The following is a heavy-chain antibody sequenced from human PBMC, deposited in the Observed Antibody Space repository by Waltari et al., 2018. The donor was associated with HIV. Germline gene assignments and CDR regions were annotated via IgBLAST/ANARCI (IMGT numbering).Heavy chain of an antibody. Sequence: QVQLVQSGAEVKKPGSSVKVSCKASGGTFTRYSMSWVRQAPGQGLEWMGGIIPMFGTANYAQKFQGRVTLTADESTSVVYMELSSLRSEDTAVYYCAREGFGNFNPGMDVWGQGTTVTVS. CDR1: GGTFTRYS. V-gene: IGHV1-69*01. J-gene: IGHJ6*02. CDR3: AREGFGNFNPGMDV. D-gene: IGHD3-10*01. CDR2: IIPMFGTA.